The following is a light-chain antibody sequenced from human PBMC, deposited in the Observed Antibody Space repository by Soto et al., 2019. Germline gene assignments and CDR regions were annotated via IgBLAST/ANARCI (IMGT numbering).Light chain of an antibody. J-gene: IGKJ1*01. CDR2: DAS. V-gene: IGKV3-11*01. Sequence: EIVLTQSPGTLSVSPGERATLAFMASQSVSSYLAWYQQKPGQAPRLLIYDASNRATGIPARFSGSGSGTDFTPTISSLEPEDFAVYYCQQYGRSPWTFGQGTKVDIK. CDR1: QSVSSY. CDR3: QQYGRSPWT.